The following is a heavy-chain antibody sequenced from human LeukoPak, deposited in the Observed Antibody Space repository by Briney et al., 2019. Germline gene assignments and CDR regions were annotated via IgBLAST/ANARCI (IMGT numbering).Heavy chain of an antibody. J-gene: IGHJ4*02. D-gene: IGHD2-2*01. V-gene: IGHV4-61*02. CDR3: ARHQYQLSALDY. CDR1: GDSISSSIYY. CDR2: MSTSGST. Sequence: SQTLSLTCTVSGDSISSSIYYWNWIRQPAGKGLEWIGRMSTSGSTSYNPSLKSRVTISVDTSKNQFSLNLNSVTAADTAIYYCARHQYQLSALDYWGQGTLVTVSS.